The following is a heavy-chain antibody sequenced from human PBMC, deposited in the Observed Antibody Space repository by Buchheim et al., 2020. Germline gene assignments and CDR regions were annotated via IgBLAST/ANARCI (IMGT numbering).Heavy chain of an antibody. CDR1: GFTFNDYA. Sequence: EVKLLESGGDFVQPGGSLKLSCTASGFTFNDYAMSWVRQAPGKGLEWVSGISNNAGDTYYIDSVKGRFTTSRDNSKSTLYLFMHSLRVEDSALYYCAKASQSNGYRIDNWGQGTL. CDR2: ISNNAGDT. V-gene: IGHV3-23*01. J-gene: IGHJ4*02. D-gene: IGHD3-22*01. CDR3: AKASQSNGYRIDN.